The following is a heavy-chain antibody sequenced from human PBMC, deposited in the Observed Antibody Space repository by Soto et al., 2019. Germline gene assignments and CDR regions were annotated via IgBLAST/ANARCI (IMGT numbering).Heavy chain of an antibody. Sequence: GGALRLSCAASGFTFSSYEMNWVRQAPGKGLEWVSYISNSGSTTYYADSVEGRFTISRDNAKNSLYLQMTSLRAEDTAIYYCARGNPFYYDNSGFDYWGQGTLVTVSS. J-gene: IGHJ4*02. D-gene: IGHD3-22*01. V-gene: IGHV3-48*03. CDR2: ISNSGSTT. CDR1: GFTFSSYE. CDR3: ARGNPFYYDNSGFDY.